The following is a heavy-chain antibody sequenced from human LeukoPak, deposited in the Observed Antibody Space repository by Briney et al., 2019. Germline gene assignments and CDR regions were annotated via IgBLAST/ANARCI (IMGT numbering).Heavy chain of an antibody. J-gene: IGHJ4*02. CDR2: ISYDGSNK. CDR3: ARENGDY. V-gene: IGHV3-30*04. Sequence: GGSLRLSCAASGFTFSSYAMHWVRQAPGKGLEWVAVISYDGSNKYYADSVKGRFTISRDNSKNTLYLQMNSLRAEDTAVYYRARENGDYWGQGTLVTVSS. D-gene: IGHD2-8*01. CDR1: GFTFSSYA.